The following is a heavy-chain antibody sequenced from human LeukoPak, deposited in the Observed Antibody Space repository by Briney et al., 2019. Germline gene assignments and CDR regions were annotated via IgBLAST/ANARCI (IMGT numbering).Heavy chain of an antibody. CDR2: ISWDGGST. D-gene: IGHD2-15*01. J-gene: IGHJ6*02. Sequence: GGSLRLSCAASGFTFDDYTMHWVRRAPGKGLEWVSLISWDGGSTYYADSVKGRFTISRDNSKNSLYLQMNSLRTEDTALYYCAKDIGYCSGGSCNNYYYYGMDVWGQGTTVTVSS. V-gene: IGHV3-43*01. CDR1: GFTFDDYT. CDR3: AKDIGYCSGGSCNNYYYYGMDV.